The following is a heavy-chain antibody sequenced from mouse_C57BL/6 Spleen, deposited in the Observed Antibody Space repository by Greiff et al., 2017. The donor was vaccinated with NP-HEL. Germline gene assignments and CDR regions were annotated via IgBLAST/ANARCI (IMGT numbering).Heavy chain of an antibody. D-gene: IGHD2-4*01. J-gene: IGHJ3*01. CDR2: IRNKANNHAT. CDR1: GFTFSDAW. CDR3: TPSQYDYDDGSWFAY. Sequence: EVKLEESGGGLVQPGGSMKLSCAASGFTFSDAWMDWVRQSPEKGLEWVAEIRNKANNHATYYAESVQGRFTISRDDSTSRVYLQMNSLRAEDTGIYYSTPSQYDYDDGSWFAYWGQGTLVTVSA. V-gene: IGHV6-6*01.